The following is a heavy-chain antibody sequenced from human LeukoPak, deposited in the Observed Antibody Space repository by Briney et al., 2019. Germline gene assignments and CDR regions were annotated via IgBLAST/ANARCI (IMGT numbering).Heavy chain of an antibody. D-gene: IGHD2-15*01. CDR3: ARGFSEILSYSHP. CDR2: MNPNSGNT. Sequence: ASVKVSCKASGYTFTSYDINWVRQATGQGLEWMGWMNPNSGNTGYAQKFQGRVTMTRNTSISTAYMELSSLRSQYTAVYNCARGFSEILSYSHPWRQGILVIVSS. CDR1: GYTFTSYD. V-gene: IGHV1-8*01. J-gene: IGHJ5*02.